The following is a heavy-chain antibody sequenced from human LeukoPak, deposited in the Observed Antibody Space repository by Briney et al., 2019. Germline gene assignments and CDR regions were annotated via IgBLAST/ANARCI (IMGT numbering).Heavy chain of an antibody. D-gene: IGHD3-10*01. Sequence: GGSLRLSCAASGFTFSSYDIHWVRQATGKGLEWVSGIGTAGEIYYPGSVKGRFTISRDNSKNTLYLQMNSLRAEDTAVYYCAKDGRFGELFPYYFDYWGQGTLVTVSS. CDR3: AKDGRFGELFPYYFDY. CDR2: IGTAGEI. CDR1: GFTFSSYD. J-gene: IGHJ4*02. V-gene: IGHV3-13*01.